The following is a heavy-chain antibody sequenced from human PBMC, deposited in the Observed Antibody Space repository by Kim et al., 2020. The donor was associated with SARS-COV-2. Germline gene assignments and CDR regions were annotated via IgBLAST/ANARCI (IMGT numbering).Heavy chain of an antibody. CDR2: ICGSNGDS. CDR3: ARDFQFFYGGGWVDVFDS. D-gene: IGHD6-19*01. J-gene: IGHJ3*02. Sequence: ASVKVSCKAYGYTFSSFGLSWVRQAPGQGLEWLGWICGSNGDSNYSQKFRGRVNMTTDSSTGTAYMELRSLRSDDTAVYYCARDFQFFYGGGWVDVFDSWGRGTLVSVSS. V-gene: IGHV1-18*01. CDR1: GYTFSSFG.